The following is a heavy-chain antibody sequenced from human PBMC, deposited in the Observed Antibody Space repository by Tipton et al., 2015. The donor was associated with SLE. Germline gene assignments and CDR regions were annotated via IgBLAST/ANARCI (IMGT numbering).Heavy chain of an antibody. J-gene: IGHJ4*02. V-gene: IGHV4-59*08. CDR2: IYYSGST. Sequence: TLSLTCTVSGGSINSYYWSWIRQPPGKGLEWIGYIYYSGSTNYNPSLKSRGTISVDTSKNQFSLKLSSVTAADTAVYYCAGGGGYLDYWGQGTLVTVSS. CDR1: GGSINSYY. D-gene: IGHD3-16*01. CDR3: AGGGGYLDY.